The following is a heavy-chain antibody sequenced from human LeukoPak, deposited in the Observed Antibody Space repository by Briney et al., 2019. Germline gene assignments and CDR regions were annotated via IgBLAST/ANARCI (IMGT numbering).Heavy chain of an antibody. D-gene: IGHD1-1*01. V-gene: IGHV3-21*01. CDR1: GFTFSSYS. J-gene: IGHJ3*02. CDR3: ARFRNRNDAFDI. Sequence: GGSLRLSCAASGFTFSSYSMNWVRQAPGKGLEWVSSISSSSSYIYYADSVKGRFTISRDNAKNSLYLQMNSLRAEDTAVYYCARFRNRNDAFDIWGQGTMVTVSS. CDR2: ISSSSSYI.